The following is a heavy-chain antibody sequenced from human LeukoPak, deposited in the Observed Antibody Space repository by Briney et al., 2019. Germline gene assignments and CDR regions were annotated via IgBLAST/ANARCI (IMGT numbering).Heavy chain of an antibody. V-gene: IGHV1-2*02. Sequence: ASVKVSCKASGYTFTGYYIHWVRQAPGQGLEWMGWIYPYSGDTNYAQNFQGRVTMTGDTSISTAYMELRSMKSDDTAVYYCARDRNSGSSLDIWGQGSMLTVSS. CDR2: IYPYSGDT. J-gene: IGHJ3*02. D-gene: IGHD6-6*01. CDR3: ARDRNSGSSLDI. CDR1: GYTFTGYY.